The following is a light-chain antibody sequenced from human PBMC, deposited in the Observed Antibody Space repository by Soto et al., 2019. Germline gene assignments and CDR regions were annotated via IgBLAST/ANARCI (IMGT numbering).Light chain of an antibody. Sequence: QSALTQPASVSGSPGHSITISCTRTSSDVGGFNYVSWYQQHPGKAPKLMIYEVSNRPSGLSNRFSGSKSGNTASLTISGLQAEDEADYYCSSYTTSSSEVFGTGTKVTVL. V-gene: IGLV2-14*01. CDR3: SSYTTSSSEV. J-gene: IGLJ1*01. CDR2: EVS. CDR1: SSDVGGFNY.